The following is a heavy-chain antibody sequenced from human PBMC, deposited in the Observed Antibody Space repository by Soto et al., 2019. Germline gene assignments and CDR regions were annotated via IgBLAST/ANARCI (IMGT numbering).Heavy chain of an antibody. Sequence: QVQLVQSGAEVKKPGASVKVSCKASGYTFTSYDINWVRQATGQGLEWMGWMNPNSGNTGYAQKFQGRVTKTRNTSNCTAYLEPSSLRSEETAVYYCVTGRSSGWYVDYWGQGTLVTVSS. CDR1: GYTFTSYD. D-gene: IGHD6-19*01. J-gene: IGHJ4*02. V-gene: IGHV1-8*01. CDR2: MNPNSGNT. CDR3: VTGRSSGWYVDY.